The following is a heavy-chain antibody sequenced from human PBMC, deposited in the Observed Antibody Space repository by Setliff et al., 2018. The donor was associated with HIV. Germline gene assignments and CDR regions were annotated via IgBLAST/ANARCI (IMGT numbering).Heavy chain of an antibody. Sequence: SETLSFTCAVSGGSISSSNWWSWVRQPPGKGLEWIGEIYHSGSTNYNPSLKSRVTISVDKSKNQFSLKLSSVTAADTAVYYCARYGLISNYYYYGMDVWGQGTTVTVSS. D-gene: IGHD3-10*01. J-gene: IGHJ6*02. CDR3: ARYGLISNYYYYGMDV. V-gene: IGHV4-4*02. CDR1: GGSISSSNW. CDR2: IYHSGST.